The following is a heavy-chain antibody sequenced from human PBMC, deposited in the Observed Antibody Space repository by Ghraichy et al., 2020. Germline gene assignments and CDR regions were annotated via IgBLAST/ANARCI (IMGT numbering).Heavy chain of an antibody. CDR2: IWYDGSNK. Sequence: ALRLSCAASGFTFSSYGMHWVRQAPGKGLEWVAVIWYDGSNKYYADSVKGRFTISRDNSKNTLYLQMNSLRAEDTAVYYCARVYWVGATQGPLDYWGQGTLVTVSS. CDR1: GFTFSSYG. D-gene: IGHD1-26*01. V-gene: IGHV3-33*01. CDR3: ARVYWVGATQGPLDY. J-gene: IGHJ4*02.